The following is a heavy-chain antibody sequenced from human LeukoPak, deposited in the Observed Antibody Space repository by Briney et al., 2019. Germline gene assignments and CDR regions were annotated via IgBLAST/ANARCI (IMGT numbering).Heavy chain of an antibody. Sequence: PSETLSLTCTVSGGSISSGGYYWSWIRQPPGKGLEWIGYIYHSGSTYYNPSLKSRVTISVDRSKNQFSLKLSSVTAADTAVYYCARQGRFGELQFDYWGQGTLVTVSS. CDR3: ARQGRFGELQFDY. D-gene: IGHD3-10*01. CDR2: IYHSGST. CDR1: GGSISSGGYY. J-gene: IGHJ4*02. V-gene: IGHV4-30-2*01.